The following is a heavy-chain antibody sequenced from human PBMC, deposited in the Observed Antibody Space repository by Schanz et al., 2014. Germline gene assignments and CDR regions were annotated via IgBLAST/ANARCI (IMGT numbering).Heavy chain of an antibody. CDR3: AKSYDTSGYSGFDY. D-gene: IGHD3-22*01. CDR1: GFTFGNFF. V-gene: IGHV3-7*01. J-gene: IGHJ4*02. Sequence: EVQLVESGGGLVQPGGSLRLSCAASGFTFGNFFMSWVRQAPGKGLEWVANIKQDESERSYVDSVKGRFTISRDNSKNTLYLQMNSLRTEDTAVYFCAKSYDTSGYSGFDYWGQGTLVTVSS. CDR2: IKQDESER.